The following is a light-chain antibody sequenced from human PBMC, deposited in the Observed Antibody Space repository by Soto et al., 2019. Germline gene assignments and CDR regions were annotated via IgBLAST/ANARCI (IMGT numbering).Light chain of an antibody. J-gene: IGLJ3*02. CDR3: SSYTISSTWV. Sequence: QPVLTQPASVSGSPGQSVTISCTGTSSDVGGYNYVSWYQQHPGKAPKLMIFDVSNRPSGVSSRFSGSKSGNTASLTISGLQAEDEADYYCSSYTISSTWVFGGGTKLTVL. V-gene: IGLV2-14*01. CDR1: SSDVGGYNY. CDR2: DVS.